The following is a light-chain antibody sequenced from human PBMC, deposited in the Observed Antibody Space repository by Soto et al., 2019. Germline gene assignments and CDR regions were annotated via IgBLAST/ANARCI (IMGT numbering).Light chain of an antibody. V-gene: IGLV2-8*01. Sequence: QSALTQPPSASGSPGQSVTISCTGTSSDIGGYNYVSWYQQHPGKAPKLMIYDVTKRPSGVPDRFSGSKSGNTASLTVSGLQAEDEADYYCSSYAGSNAVFGGGTKVTVL. CDR3: SSYAGSNAV. CDR2: DVT. J-gene: IGLJ2*01. CDR1: SSDIGGYNY.